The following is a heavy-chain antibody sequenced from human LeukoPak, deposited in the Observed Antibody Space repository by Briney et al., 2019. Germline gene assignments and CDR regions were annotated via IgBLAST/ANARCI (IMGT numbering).Heavy chain of an antibody. D-gene: IGHD4-17*01. V-gene: IGHV4-34*01. J-gene: IGHJ5*02. CDR2: INHSGST. CDR1: GGSFSGYY. CDR3: ARVLDYGDYDWFDP. Sequence: RASETLSLTCAVYGGSFSGYYWSWIRQPPGKGLEWIGEINHSGSTNYNPSLKSRVTISVDTSKNQFSLKLSSVTAADTAVYYCARVLDYGDYDWFDPWGRGTLVTVSS.